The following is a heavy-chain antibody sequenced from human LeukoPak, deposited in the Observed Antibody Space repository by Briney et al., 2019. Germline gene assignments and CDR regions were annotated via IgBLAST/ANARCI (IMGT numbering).Heavy chain of an antibody. Sequence: GRSLRLSCAASGFTFSSYAMHWVRQAPGKGLEGVAVISYDGSNKYYADSVKGRFTTSRDNSKNTLYLQMNSLRAEDTAVYYCARVEYSSSSFDYWGQGTLVTVSS. CDR2: ISYDGSNK. V-gene: IGHV3-30-3*01. D-gene: IGHD6-6*01. CDR1: GFTFSSYA. J-gene: IGHJ4*02. CDR3: ARVEYSSSSFDY.